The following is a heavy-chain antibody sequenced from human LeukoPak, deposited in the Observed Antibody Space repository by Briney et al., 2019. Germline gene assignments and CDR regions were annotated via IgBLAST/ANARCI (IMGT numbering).Heavy chain of an antibody. V-gene: IGHV3-7*01. CDR1: GFTFGSYA. D-gene: IGHD2-2*02. J-gene: IGHJ4*02. CDR2: IKQDGSEK. Sequence: GGSLRLSCAASGFTFGSYAMHWVRQAPGKGLEWVANIKQDGSEKYYVDSVKGRFTISRDNAKNSLYLQMNSLRAEDTAVYYCARDRCSSTSCYINDYWGQGTLVTVSS. CDR3: ARDRCSSTSCYINDY.